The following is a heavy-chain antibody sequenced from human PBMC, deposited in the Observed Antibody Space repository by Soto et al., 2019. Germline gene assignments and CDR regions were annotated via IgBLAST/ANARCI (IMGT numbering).Heavy chain of an antibody. CDR1: GYSFSSHA. D-gene: IGHD6-13*01. CDR2: IIPVFGTP. V-gene: IGHV1-69*06. CDR3: ARGGALSTSWYWGDGLDS. J-gene: IGHJ4*02. Sequence: QVQLEQSGSEVKKSGSSVKVSCKASGYSFSSHAITWVRQAPGQGLEWMGGIIPVFGTPSYAQKFQGRVTISADKSINTSSRELRSLRSEDTAVYYCARGGALSTSWYWGDGLDSWGQGTQVTVSS.